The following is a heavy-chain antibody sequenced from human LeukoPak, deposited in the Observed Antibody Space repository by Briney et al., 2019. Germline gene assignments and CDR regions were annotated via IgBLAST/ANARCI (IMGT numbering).Heavy chain of an antibody. J-gene: IGHJ4*02. Sequence: SETLSLTCTVSGGSISSGDYYWSWIRQPPGKGLEWIASINYSGSTYYNPSLKSRVTISVDTSENQFSLKLSSVTAADTAVYYCARYVVYGSGKYYFDYWGLGTLVTVSS. V-gene: IGHV4-39*01. D-gene: IGHD3-10*01. CDR3: ARYVVYGSGKYYFDY. CDR2: INYSGST. CDR1: GGSISSGDYY.